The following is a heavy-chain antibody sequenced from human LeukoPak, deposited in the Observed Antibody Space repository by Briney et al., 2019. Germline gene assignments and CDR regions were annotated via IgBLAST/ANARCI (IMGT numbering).Heavy chain of an antibody. CDR2: ISSSSSYI. V-gene: IGHV3-21*04. CDR3: AREHGYRIAVVWRDAFDI. D-gene: IGHD6-19*01. J-gene: IGHJ3*02. CDR1: GFTFSSYS. Sequence: PGGSLRLSCAASGFTFSSYSMNWVRQAPGKGLEWVSSISSSSSYIYYADSVEGRFTISRDNAKNSLYLQMNSLRAEDTAVYYCAREHGYRIAVVWRDAFDIWGQGTMVTVSS.